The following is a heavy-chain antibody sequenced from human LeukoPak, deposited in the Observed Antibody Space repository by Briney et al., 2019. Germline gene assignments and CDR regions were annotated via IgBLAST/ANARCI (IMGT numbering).Heavy chain of an antibody. J-gene: IGHJ5*02. CDR1: GGTFSSYA. V-gene: IGHV1-69*04. CDR3: ARDHPYSSSWTTISWFDP. Sequence: SVKVSCKASGGTFSSYAISWVRQAPGQGLEWMGRIIPILGMANYAQKFQGRVTITADKSTSTAYMELSSLRSEDTAVYYCARDHPYSSSWTTISWFDPWGQGTLVTVSS. CDR2: IIPILGMA. D-gene: IGHD6-13*01.